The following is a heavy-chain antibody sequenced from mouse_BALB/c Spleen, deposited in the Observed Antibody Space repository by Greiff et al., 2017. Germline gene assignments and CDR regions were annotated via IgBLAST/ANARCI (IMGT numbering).Heavy chain of an antibody. CDR3: ATPHYYGSSYVGY. CDR1: GYTFTSYW. Sequence: VQLQQSGAELVKPGASVKLSCKASGYTFTSYWMHWVKQRPGQGLEWIGEINPSNGRTNYNEKFKSKATLTVDKSSSTAYMQLSSLTSEDSAVYYCATPHYYGSSYVGYWGQGTTLTVSS. D-gene: IGHD1-1*01. CDR2: INPSNGRT. V-gene: IGHV1S81*02. J-gene: IGHJ2*01.